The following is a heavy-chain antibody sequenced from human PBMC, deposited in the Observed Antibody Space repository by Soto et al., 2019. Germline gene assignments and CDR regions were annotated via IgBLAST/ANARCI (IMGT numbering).Heavy chain of an antibody. CDR2: INPNSGGT. CDR3: ARVSWDTANPYFLYFDY. CDR1: GYTFPRYY. Sequence: ASVKVSCKASGYTFPRYYIHWVRQAPGQGLEWMGWINPNSGGTNYAQKFQGWVTMTRDTSISTAYMELSRLRSDDTAVYYCARVSWDTANPYFLYFDYWGQGTLVTVSS. D-gene: IGHD5-18*01. J-gene: IGHJ4*02. V-gene: IGHV1-2*04.